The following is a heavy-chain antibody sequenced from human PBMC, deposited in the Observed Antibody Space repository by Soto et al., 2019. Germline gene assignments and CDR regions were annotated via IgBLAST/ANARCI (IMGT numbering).Heavy chain of an antibody. V-gene: IGHV4-4*07. CDR2: ISATGTT. CDR1: GASMSRYY. Sequence: QVQLQESGPGLVGPSETLSLTCTVSGASMSRYYWSWIRQDAEKGLEWIGRISATGTTSYIPSLKSRITLSVDTSKNLFSLNLKFVTAADTDVYFCAIDPSGAADFWGQGTVVTVS. CDR3: AIDPSGAADF. D-gene: IGHD7-27*01. J-gene: IGHJ3*01.